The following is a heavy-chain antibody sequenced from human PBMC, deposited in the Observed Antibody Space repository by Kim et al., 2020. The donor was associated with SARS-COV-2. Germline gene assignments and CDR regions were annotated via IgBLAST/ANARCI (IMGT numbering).Heavy chain of an antibody. J-gene: IGHJ4*02. CDR2: IYYSGST. CDR3: TDMSY. CDR1: GGSISSGDYY. Sequence: SETLSLTCIVSGGSISSGDYYWSWIRQPPGKGLEWIGYIYYSGSTYYNPSLESRVTISLDTSKNQFFLKLRSVTAADTAVYYCTDMSYWGQGTPVTVSS. V-gene: IGHV4-30-4*01. D-gene: IGHD2-15*01.